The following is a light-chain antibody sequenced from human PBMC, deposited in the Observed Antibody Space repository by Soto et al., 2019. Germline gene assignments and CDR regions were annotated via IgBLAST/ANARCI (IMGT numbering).Light chain of an antibody. J-gene: IGKJ2*01. CDR2: DAS. CDR1: QSVKNR. V-gene: IGKV3-15*01. CDR3: QHYDIWRT. Sequence: EIVMTQSPATLSVSPGERATLSCRASQSVKNRLAWYQQKPGQAPRLLIYDASTRATGTPARFSGTGSGTDFTLTISSLQSEDFGVYYCQHYDIWRTFGQGTKVEIK.